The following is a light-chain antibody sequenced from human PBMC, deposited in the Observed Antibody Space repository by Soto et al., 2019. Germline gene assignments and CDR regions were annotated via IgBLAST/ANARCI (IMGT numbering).Light chain of an antibody. CDR1: DSNIGSNT. CDR2: SNS. J-gene: IGLJ3*02. CDR3: AAWDDSLNGRAV. V-gene: IGLV1-44*01. Sequence: QSVLTQPPSASGTPGQRVTISCSGSDSNIGSNTVNWYQQVPGTAPKLLIYSNSQRPSGVPYRFSGSKSGTSASLAISGLQSEDEGDYYCAAWDDSLNGRAVFGGGTKVTVL.